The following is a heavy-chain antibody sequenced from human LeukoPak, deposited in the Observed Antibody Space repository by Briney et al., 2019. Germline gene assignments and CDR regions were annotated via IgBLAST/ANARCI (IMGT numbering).Heavy chain of an antibody. Sequence: GGSLRLSCAASGFTFSSYAMHWVRQAPGKGLEWVAVISYDGSNKYYADSVRGRFTISRDNSKNTLYLQMNSLRAEDTAVYYCAKDLFLWYFDLWGRGTLVTVSS. CDR2: ISYDGSNK. D-gene: IGHD2-21*01. CDR1: GFTFSSYA. J-gene: IGHJ2*01. CDR3: AKDLFLWYFDL. V-gene: IGHV3-30-3*01.